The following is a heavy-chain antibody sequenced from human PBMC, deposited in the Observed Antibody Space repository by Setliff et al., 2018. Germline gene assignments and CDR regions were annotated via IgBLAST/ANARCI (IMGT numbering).Heavy chain of an antibody. CDR2: VSGDNDSR. CDR3: ARVRSSGSKGMDV. J-gene: IGHJ6*02. CDR1: GYTFINYG. Sequence: ASVKVSCKASGYTFINYGISWVRQAPGQGLEWMGWVSGDNDSRGYAQKFQGWVTMTRDTSISTAYVELSRLRSDDTAVYYCARVRSSGSKGMDVWGQGTTVTVSS. D-gene: IGHD3-22*01. V-gene: IGHV1-18*01.